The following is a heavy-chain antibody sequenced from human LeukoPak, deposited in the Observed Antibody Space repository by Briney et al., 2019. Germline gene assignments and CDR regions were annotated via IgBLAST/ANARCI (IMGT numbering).Heavy chain of an antibody. CDR2: FDPEDGET. V-gene: IGHV1-24*01. CDR1: GYTLTELS. CDR3: ATRVDTAMVTYYGMDV. D-gene: IGHD5-18*01. J-gene: IGHJ6*02. Sequence: GASVEVSCKVSGYTLTELSMHWVRQAPGKGLEWMGGFDPEDGETIYAQKFQGRVTMTEDTSTDTAYMELSSLRSEDTAVYYCATRVDTAMVTYYGMDVWGQGTTVTVSS.